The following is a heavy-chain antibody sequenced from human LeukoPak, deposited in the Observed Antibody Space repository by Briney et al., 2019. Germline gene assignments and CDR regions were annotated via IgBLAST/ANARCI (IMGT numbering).Heavy chain of an antibody. J-gene: IGHJ2*01. V-gene: IGHV4-59*01. CDR1: GRSISSYY. CDR3: ARDSYYDYVWGSYRRYWYFDL. D-gene: IGHD3-16*02. CDR2: IYYSGST. Sequence: SETLSLTCTVSGRSISSYYWSWIRQPPGKGLEWIGYIYYSGSTNYNPSLKSPVTISVDMSKNQFSLKLSSVTAADTAVYYCARDSYYDYVWGSYRRYWYFDLWGRGTLVTVSS.